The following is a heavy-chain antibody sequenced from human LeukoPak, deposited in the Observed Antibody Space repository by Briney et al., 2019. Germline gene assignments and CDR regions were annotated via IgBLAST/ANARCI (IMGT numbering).Heavy chain of an antibody. CDR2: LTHSRST. CDR3: ARVTRFTQFGELWFDS. D-gene: IGHD3-10*01. Sequence: PSETLSLTCAVYGGSFSSYWSWIRPSPGKGLEWIGELTHSRSTNYNPSLKSRVTISLDTSKSQFSLKLTSVTAADTAVYYCARVTRFTQFGELWFDSWGQGTLLTVSS. CDR1: GGSFSSY. J-gene: IGHJ5*01. V-gene: IGHV4-34*01.